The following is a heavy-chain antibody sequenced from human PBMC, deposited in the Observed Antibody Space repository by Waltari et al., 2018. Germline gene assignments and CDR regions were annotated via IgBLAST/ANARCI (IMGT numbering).Heavy chain of an antibody. CDR2: ITGDGADT. CDR1: GFTFSHYG. D-gene: IGHD1-7*01. V-gene: IGHV3-23*01. J-gene: IGHJ4*02. CDR3: TKWAETTKAYFDD. Sequence: EVQLWESGVGLEQPGGSLRLSCSASGFTFSHYGLHWVRRAPGKGLKWVSSITGDGADTYYTDSVKGRFIVSRDNSKNTVYLQMNSLRAEDTAVYFCTKWAETTKAYFDDWGQGILVTVAS.